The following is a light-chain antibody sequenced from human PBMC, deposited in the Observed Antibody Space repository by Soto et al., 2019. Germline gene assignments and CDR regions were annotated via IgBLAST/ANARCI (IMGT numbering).Light chain of an antibody. CDR1: SGDIGSYNR. Sequence: QSALTQPASVSGSPGQSITISCTGTSGDIGSYNRVSWYQQHPGKAPKLIIYEVTDRPSGVSNRFSGSKSGNTASLTISGLQAEDEAEHYCSSYTNINTRACVFGTGTKLTVL. J-gene: IGLJ1*01. V-gene: IGLV2-14*01. CDR2: EVT. CDR3: SSYTNINTRACV.